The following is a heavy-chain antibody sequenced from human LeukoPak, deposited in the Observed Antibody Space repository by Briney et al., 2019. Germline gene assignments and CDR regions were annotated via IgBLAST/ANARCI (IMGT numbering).Heavy chain of an antibody. J-gene: IGHJ4*02. CDR2: ISGSGGST. CDR1: GFTFSSYG. Sequence: GGSLRLSCAASGFTFSSYGMSWVRQAPGKGLEWVSAISGSGGSTYYVDSVKGRFTISRDNSKNTLYLQMNSLRAEDTAVYYCANMYLPHYGSGSYYLDYILHPLDYWGQGTLVTVSS. CDR3: ANMYLPHYGSGSYYLDYILHPLDY. D-gene: IGHD3-10*01. V-gene: IGHV3-23*01.